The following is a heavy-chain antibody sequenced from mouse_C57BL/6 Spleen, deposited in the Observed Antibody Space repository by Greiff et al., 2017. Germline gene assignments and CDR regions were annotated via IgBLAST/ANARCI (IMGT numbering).Heavy chain of an antibody. CDR3: ARSRYYYGSSYEVFDY. CDR1: GYAFSSSW. Sequence: QVQLQQSGPELVKPGASVTISCKASGYAFSSSWMNWVKQRPGKGLEWIGRIYPGDGDTNYNGKFKGKATLTADKSSSTAYMQLSSLTSEDSAVYFCARSRYYYGSSYEVFDYWGQGTTLTVSS. D-gene: IGHD1-1*01. CDR2: IYPGDGDT. V-gene: IGHV1-82*01. J-gene: IGHJ2*01.